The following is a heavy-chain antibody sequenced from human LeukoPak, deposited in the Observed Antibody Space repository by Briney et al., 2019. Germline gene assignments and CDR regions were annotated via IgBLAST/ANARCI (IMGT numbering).Heavy chain of an antibody. Sequence: GASVKVSCKSSVYTFTVYDMHWVRQAPGQGLEWMGWIDPNSGGTNYAQKFRGRVTMTRATSISTAYLQMTRLTSDAAAVYYSPPSDVYYFDYWGQGTMVTVSS. CDR1: VYTFTVYD. V-gene: IGHV1-2*02. J-gene: IGHJ4*02. D-gene: IGHD5-24*01. CDR2: IDPNSGGT. CDR3: PPSDVYYFDY.